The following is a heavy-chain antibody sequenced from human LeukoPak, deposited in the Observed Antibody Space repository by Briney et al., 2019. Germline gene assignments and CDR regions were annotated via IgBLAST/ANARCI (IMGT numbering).Heavy chain of an antibody. CDR2: IYHSGST. D-gene: IGHD3-10*01. CDR1: GGSISSSNW. CDR3: ARHGSGMGRVIERASAFDI. Sequence: SETLSLTCAVSGGSISSSNWWSWVRQPPGKGLEWIGEIYHSGSTNYNPSLKSRVTISVDKSKNQFSLKLSSVTAADTAVYYCARHGSGMGRVIERASAFDIWGQGTMVTVSS. V-gene: IGHV4-4*02. J-gene: IGHJ3*02.